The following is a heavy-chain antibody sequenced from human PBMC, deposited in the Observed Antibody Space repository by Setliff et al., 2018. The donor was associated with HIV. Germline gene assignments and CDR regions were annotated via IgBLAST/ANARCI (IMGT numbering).Heavy chain of an antibody. CDR1: GFTFSNYW. CDR3: ARYAGGYPLNDVFDI. J-gene: IGHJ3*02. V-gene: IGHV3-7*01. Sequence: GSLRLSCVASGFTFSNYWMSWVRQAPGKGLEWVANIKQEGREKYYVDSVKGRFTISRDNAKNSLSLQMNSLRAEDTAVYYCARYAGGYPLNDVFDIWGQGTMVTVSS. D-gene: IGHD3-22*01. CDR2: IKQEGREK.